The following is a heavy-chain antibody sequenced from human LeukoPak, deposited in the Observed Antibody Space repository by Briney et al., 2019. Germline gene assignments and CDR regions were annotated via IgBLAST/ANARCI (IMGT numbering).Heavy chain of an antibody. V-gene: IGHV3-21*01. CDR2: ISSSSSYI. D-gene: IGHD6-19*01. J-gene: IGHJ6*02. CDR1: GFTFSSYS. Sequence: GGSLRLSCAASGFTFSSYSMNWVRQAPGKGLEWISSISSSSSYIYYADSVKGRFTISRGNAKNSLYLQMNSLRAEDTAVYYCARGVAVAGTSPYYYYGMDVWGQGTTVTVSS. CDR3: ARGVAVAGTSPYYYYGMDV.